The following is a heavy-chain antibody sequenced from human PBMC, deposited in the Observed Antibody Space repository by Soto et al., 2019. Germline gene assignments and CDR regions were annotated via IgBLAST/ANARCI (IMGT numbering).Heavy chain of an antibody. D-gene: IGHD2-2*01. CDR2: ISGSGGST. V-gene: IGHV3-23*01. CDR3: AKGPPAAMLDYFDY. CDR1: GVTITRYS. Sequence: GRSRTLACGVAGVTITRYSMSWVSQAPGKGLEWVSAISGSGGSTYYADSVKGRFTISRDNSKNTLYLQMNSLRAEDTAVYYCAKGPPAAMLDYFDYWGQGTLVTVSS. J-gene: IGHJ4*02.